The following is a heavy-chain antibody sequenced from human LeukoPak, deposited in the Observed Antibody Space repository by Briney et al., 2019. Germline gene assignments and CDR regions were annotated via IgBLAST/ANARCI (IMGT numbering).Heavy chain of an antibody. D-gene: IGHD5-18*01. V-gene: IGHV3-30*02. CDR2: ITYDGSNT. CDR3: AGSSSTARSYFDY. J-gene: IGHJ4*02. CDR1: GFTFSSST. Sequence: GGSLRLSCATSGFTFSSSTMRWVRQAPGKGLEGVAFITYDGSNTYYRDSVGGRFTISRDDSKNTVYLQMNSLRAEDTAVYYCAGSSSTARSYFDYWGQGIQVTVSS.